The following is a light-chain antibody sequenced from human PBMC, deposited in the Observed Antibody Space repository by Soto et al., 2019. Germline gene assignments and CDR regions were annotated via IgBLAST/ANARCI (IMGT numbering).Light chain of an antibody. Sequence: DIQMTQSPSSLSASVGDRVTITCRASQSVSNYLNWFQHKPGRAPKLLIHTASTLRSGVPSRFSGSVSGADFTLTISSLQREDCATYYCQQSYTTPFTFGQGTELEIK. CDR2: TAS. J-gene: IGKJ2*01. V-gene: IGKV1-39*01. CDR1: QSVSNY. CDR3: QQSYTTPFT.